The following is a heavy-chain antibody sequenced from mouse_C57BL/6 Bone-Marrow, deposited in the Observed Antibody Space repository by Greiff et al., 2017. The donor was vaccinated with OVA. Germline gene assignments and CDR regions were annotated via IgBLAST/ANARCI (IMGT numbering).Heavy chain of an antibody. J-gene: IGHJ1*03. CDR3: ARESKNWYFDV. CDR1: GYTFTSYG. CDR2: IYPRSGNT. V-gene: IGHV1-81*01. Sequence: VQGVESGAELARPGASVKLSCKASGYTFTSYGISWVKQRTGQGLEWIGEIYPRSGNTYYNEKFKGKATLTADKSSSTAYMELRSLTSEDSAVYFCARESKNWYFDVWGTGTTVTVSS. D-gene: IGHD2-5*01.